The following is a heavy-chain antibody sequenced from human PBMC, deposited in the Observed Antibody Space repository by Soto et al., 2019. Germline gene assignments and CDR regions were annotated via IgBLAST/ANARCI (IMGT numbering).Heavy chain of an antibody. CDR2: IYYSGST. V-gene: IGHV4-59*08. Sequence: SETLSLTCTVSGGSISSYYWTWIRQPPGKGLEWIGYIYYSGSTNYNPSLKSRVTISVATSKTQFSLKLSSVTAADTAVYNCARLDGDYHYMDVWGKGTTVTVSS. CDR1: GGSISSYY. CDR3: ARLDGDYHYMDV. D-gene: IGHD7-27*01. J-gene: IGHJ6*03.